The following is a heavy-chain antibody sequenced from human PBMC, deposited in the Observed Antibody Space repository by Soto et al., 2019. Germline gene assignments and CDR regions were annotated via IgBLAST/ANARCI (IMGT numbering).Heavy chain of an antibody. V-gene: IGHV4-59*01. D-gene: IGHD3-3*01. J-gene: IGHJ4*02. CDR1: GGSISSYY. CDR3: ARGRGYYDFWSGPLYYFDY. CDR2: IYYSGST. Sequence: SETLSLTCTVSGGSISSYYWSWIRQPPGKGLEWIGYIYYSGSTNYNPSPKSRVTISVDTSKNQFSLKLSSVTAADTAVYYCARGRGYYDFWSGPLYYFDYWGQGTLVTVSS.